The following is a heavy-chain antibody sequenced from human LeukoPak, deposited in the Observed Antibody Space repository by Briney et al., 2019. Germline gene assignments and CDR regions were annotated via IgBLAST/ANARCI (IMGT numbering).Heavy chain of an antibody. CDR1: GGSFSGYY. J-gene: IGHJ3*02. Sequence: KASETLSLTCAVYGGSFSGYYWSWIRQPPGKGLEWIGEINHSGSTNYNPSLKSRVTISVDTSKNQFSLKLSSVTAADTAVYYCARGGDGIVGATSRAFDIWGQGTMVTVSS. D-gene: IGHD1-26*01. CDR2: INHSGST. V-gene: IGHV4-34*01. CDR3: ARGGDGIVGATSRAFDI.